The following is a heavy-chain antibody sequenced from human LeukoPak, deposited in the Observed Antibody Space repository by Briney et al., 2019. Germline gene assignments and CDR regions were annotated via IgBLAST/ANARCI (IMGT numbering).Heavy chain of an antibody. CDR2: MNPNSGNT. J-gene: IGHJ5*02. D-gene: IGHD2-15*01. CDR1: GYTFTSYD. CDR3: ARRERRYCSECSQFDP. V-gene: IGHV1-8*01. Sequence: GASVKVSCKASGYTFTSYDINWVRQATGQGLERMGWMNPNSGNTGYAQKFQGRVTMTRNTSISTAYMELSSLRSEDTAVYYCARRERRYCSECSQFDPWGQGTLVTVSS.